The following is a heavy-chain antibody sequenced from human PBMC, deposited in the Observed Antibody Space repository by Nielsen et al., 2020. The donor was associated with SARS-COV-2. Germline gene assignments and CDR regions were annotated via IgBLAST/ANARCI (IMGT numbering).Heavy chain of an antibody. CDR2: ISWNSGSI. D-gene: IGHD4-17*01. V-gene: IGHV3-9*01. CDR3: AKDMFPTVTTSDY. CDR1: GFTFSSYG. J-gene: IGHJ4*02. Sequence: SLKISCAASGFTFSSYGMHWVRQAPGKGLEWVSGISWNSGSIGYADSVKGRFTISRDNAKNSLYLQMNSLRAEDTALYYCAKDMFPTVTTSDYWGQGTLVTVSS.